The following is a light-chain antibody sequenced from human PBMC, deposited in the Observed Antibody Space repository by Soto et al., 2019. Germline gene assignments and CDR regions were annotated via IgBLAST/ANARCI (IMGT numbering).Light chain of an antibody. J-gene: IGLJ7*01. V-gene: IGLV1-44*01. CDR3: AAWDDSLNGHAV. Sequence: QLVLTQPPSASGTPGQRVTISCSGSSSNIGSNTVSWYQQLPGTAPKLLIYNNNQRPSGVPDRFSGSKSGTSASLAITGLQSEDEAVYHCAAWDDSLNGHAVFGGGTLLTVL. CDR1: SSNIGSNT. CDR2: NNN.